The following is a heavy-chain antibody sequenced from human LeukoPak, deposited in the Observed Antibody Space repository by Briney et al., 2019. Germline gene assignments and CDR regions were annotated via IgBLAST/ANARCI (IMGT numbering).Heavy chain of an antibody. CDR2: IYYSGST. Sequence: PSETLSLTCTVSGGSLSSSSYYWGWIRQPPGKGLEWIGSIYYSGSTYYNPSLKSRVTISVDTSKNQFSLKLSSVTAADTAVYYCARSPLLRYFDWLLSPHIFDYWGQGTLVTVSS. V-gene: IGHV4-39*01. CDR3: ARSPLLRYFDWLLSPHIFDY. D-gene: IGHD3-9*01. CDR1: GGSLSSSSYY. J-gene: IGHJ4*02.